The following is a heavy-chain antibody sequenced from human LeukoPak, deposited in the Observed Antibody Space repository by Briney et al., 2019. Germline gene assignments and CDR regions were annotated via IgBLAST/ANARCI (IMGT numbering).Heavy chain of an antibody. CDR1: GGSFSGYY. D-gene: IGHD3-10*01. Sequence: SETLSLTCAVYGGSFSGYYWSWIRQPPGKGLEWIGEINHSGSTNYNPSLKSRVTISVDTSKNQFSLKLSSVTAADTAVYYCARGKLRVDYWGQGTLVTVSS. J-gene: IGHJ4*02. CDR3: ARGKLRVDY. CDR2: INHSGST. V-gene: IGHV4-34*01.